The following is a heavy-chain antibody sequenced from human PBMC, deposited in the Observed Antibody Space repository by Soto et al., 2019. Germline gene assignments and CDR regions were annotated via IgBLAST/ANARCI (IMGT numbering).Heavy chain of an antibody. V-gene: IGHV3-23*01. CDR2: ISATGGTT. D-gene: IGHD6-19*01. J-gene: IGHJ4*02. CDR1: GFTFSDYA. Sequence: EVHLSESGGGVVQPGGSLRLSCVVSGFTFSDYAMDCVRHAPGKGLEWVSEISATGGTTNYADSVKGRYTISRDNSNNTLYLPLTNLRAEDTAMFYCAKARSAWYGSKNYYFDSWGQGALVTVSS. CDR3: AKARSAWYGSKNYYFDS.